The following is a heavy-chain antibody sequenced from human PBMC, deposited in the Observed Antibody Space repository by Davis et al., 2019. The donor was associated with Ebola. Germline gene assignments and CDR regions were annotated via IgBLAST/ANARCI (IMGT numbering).Heavy chain of an antibody. CDR1: GFTFNTFW. D-gene: IGHD1-26*01. Sequence: GESLKISCAASGFTFNTFWMHWVRQVPGKGLVWVSRINSDGSSASYADSVKGRFTISRDNAKNTVFLQMNSLRAEDTAIYYCAKDMYSGSSVDFDYWGQGTLVTVSS. J-gene: IGHJ4*02. CDR2: INSDGSSA. CDR3: AKDMYSGSSVDFDY. V-gene: IGHV3-74*01.